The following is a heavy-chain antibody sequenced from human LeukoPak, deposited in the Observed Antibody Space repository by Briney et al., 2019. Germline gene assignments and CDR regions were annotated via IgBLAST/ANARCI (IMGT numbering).Heavy chain of an antibody. J-gene: IGHJ1*01. CDR1: GYTFTGYY. CDR2: INPNSGGT. CDR3: AGDSGGGYYYGSSGYYAEYFQH. V-gene: IGHV1-2*02. D-gene: IGHD3-22*01. Sequence: ASVKVSCKASGYTFTGYYMHWVRHAPGQGLEWMGWINPNSGGTNYAQKFQGRVTMTRDTSISTAYMELSRLRSDDTAVYYCAGDSGGGYYYGSSGYYAEYFQHWGQGTLVTVSS.